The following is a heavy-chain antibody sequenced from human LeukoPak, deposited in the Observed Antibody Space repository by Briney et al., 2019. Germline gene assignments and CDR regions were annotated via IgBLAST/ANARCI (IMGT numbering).Heavy chain of an antibody. J-gene: IGHJ6*02. Sequence: GGSLRLSCAASGFTFSSYWMSWVRQAPGKGLEWVSSISSSSSYIYYADSVKGRFTISRDNAKNSLYLQMNSLRDEDTAVYYCASQRYSSSWWGEPYYYYGMDVWGQGTTVTVSS. D-gene: IGHD6-13*01. CDR1: GFTFSSYW. CDR2: ISSSSSYI. CDR3: ASQRYSSSWWGEPYYYYGMDV. V-gene: IGHV3-21*01.